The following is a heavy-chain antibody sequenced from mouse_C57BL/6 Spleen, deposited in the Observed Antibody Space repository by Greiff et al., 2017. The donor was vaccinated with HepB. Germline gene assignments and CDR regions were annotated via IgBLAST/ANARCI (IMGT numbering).Heavy chain of an antibody. J-gene: IGHJ2*01. D-gene: IGHD1-1*01. CDR1: GYSITSGYY. CDR2: ISYDGSN. V-gene: IGHV3-6*01. Sequence: EVQRVESGPGLVKPSQSLSLTCSVTGYSITSGYYWNWIRQFPGNKLEWMGYISYDGSNNYNPSLKNRISITRDTSKNQFFLKLNSVTTEDTATYYCARETVVAGFDYWGQGTTLTVSS. CDR3: ARETVVAGFDY.